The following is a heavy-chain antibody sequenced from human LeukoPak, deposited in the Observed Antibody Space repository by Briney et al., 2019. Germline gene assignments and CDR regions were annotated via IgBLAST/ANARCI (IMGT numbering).Heavy chain of an antibody. D-gene: IGHD3-22*01. CDR3: FTGSAYYYDS. J-gene: IGHJ5*01. V-gene: IGHV3-30*01. Sequence: PGRSLRLSCAASGFTFSRYAMHWVRQAPGKGLEWVAVTSPDGNEKYYADSVKGRFTISRDNSENTVFLQMNSLSTEDTAVYSCFTGSAYYYDSWGQGTLVTVSS. CDR2: TSPDGNEK. CDR1: GFTFSRYA.